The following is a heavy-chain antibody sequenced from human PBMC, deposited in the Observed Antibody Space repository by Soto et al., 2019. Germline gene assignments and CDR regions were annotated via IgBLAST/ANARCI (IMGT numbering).Heavy chain of an antibody. V-gene: IGHV4-34*01. CDR1: GGSFSGYY. J-gene: IGHJ6*02. CDR2: INHSGST. Sequence: QVQLQQWGAGLLKPSETLSLTCAVYGGSFSGYYWSWIRQPPGKGLEWIGEINHSGSTNYNPSLKSRVTISVDTSKNQYSLKLSSVTAAETAVYYCRIYYYYYGMDVWGQGTTVTVSS. CDR3: RIYYYYYGMDV.